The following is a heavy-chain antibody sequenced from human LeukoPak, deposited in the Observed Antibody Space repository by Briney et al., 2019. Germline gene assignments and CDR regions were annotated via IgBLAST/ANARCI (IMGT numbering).Heavy chain of an antibody. Sequence: GSLRLSCAASGFTFDDYGMSWVRQAPGKGLEWIGEINHSGSTNYNPSLKSRVTISVDTSKNQFSLKLSSVTAADTAVYYCARGRGYSYGHYFDYWGQGTLVTVSS. D-gene: IGHD5-18*01. CDR1: GFTFDDYG. CDR2: INHSGST. V-gene: IGHV4-34*01. CDR3: ARGRGYSYGHYFDY. J-gene: IGHJ4*02.